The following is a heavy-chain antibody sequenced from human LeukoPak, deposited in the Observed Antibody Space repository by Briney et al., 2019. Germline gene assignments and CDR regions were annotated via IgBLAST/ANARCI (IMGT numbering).Heavy chain of an antibody. CDR1: GFTFSSYG. D-gene: IGHD1-26*01. CDR3: AKDRGYSGSYLDY. CDR2: IWYGGSNK. J-gene: IGHJ4*02. Sequence: GGSLRLSCAASGFTFSSYGMHWVRQAPGKGLEWVAVIWYGGSNKYYADSVKGRFTISRDNSKNTLYLQMNSLRAEDTAVYYCAKDRGYSGSYLDYWGQGTLVTVSS. V-gene: IGHV3-30*02.